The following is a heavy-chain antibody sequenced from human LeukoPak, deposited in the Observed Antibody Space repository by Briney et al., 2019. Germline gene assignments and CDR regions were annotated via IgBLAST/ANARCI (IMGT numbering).Heavy chain of an antibody. CDR3: TRAYEYGWYDP. CDR1: GYTFTSYG. V-gene: IGHV1-2*02. Sequence: GASVKVSCKASGYTFTSYGISWVRQAPGQGLEWMGWINPKTGGTTYTQKFQGRVTMTWDMSITTAYMDLSRLRSDDTAVYYCTRAYEYGWYDPWGQGTLVTVSS. CDR2: INPKTGGT. D-gene: IGHD3-10*01. J-gene: IGHJ5*02.